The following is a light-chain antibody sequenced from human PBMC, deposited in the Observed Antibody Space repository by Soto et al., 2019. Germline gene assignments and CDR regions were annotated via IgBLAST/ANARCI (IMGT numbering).Light chain of an antibody. Sequence: EILLTQSPGTLSLSPGERATLSCRASQTIVSTYVAWYQQPPGQATRLLIYGSSNRAAGIPDRFSGSGSGTDFSLTISRLEPEDFAVYYCQQFGHSPWTFGEGTKVEIK. CDR3: QQFGHSPWT. CDR2: GSS. CDR1: QTIVSTY. J-gene: IGKJ1*01. V-gene: IGKV3-20*01.